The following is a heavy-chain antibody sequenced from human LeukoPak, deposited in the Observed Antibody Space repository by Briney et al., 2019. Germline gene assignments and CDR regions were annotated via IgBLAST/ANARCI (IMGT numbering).Heavy chain of an antibody. J-gene: IGHJ3*02. V-gene: IGHV1-3*03. D-gene: IGHD5-18*01. CDR3: AIVDTAMGDAFDI. Sequence: ASVKVSCKASGYTFTSYAMHWVRQAPGQRLEWMGWINAGNGNTKYSQEFQGRVTITRDTSASTAYMELSSLRSEDMAVYYCAIVDTAMGDAFDIWGQGTMVTVSS. CDR2: INAGNGNT. CDR1: GYTFTSYA.